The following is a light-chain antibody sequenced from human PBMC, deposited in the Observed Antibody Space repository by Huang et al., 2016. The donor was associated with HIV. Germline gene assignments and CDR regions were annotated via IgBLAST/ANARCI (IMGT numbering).Light chain of an antibody. Sequence: EIVLTQSPGTLSLSPGERATLSCRASQSISGGHLAWYQQKPGQAPRLLIHGASSRATGIPDRFSGSGSGTDFSLIISRLEPEDFAVYYCQQYGRSPQTCGQGTKVEIK. CDR3: QQYGRSPQT. J-gene: IGKJ1*01. CDR2: GAS. CDR1: QSISGGH. V-gene: IGKV3-20*01.